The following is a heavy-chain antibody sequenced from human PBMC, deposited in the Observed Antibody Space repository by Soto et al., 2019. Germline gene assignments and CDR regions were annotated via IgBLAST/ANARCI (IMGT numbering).Heavy chain of an antibody. Sequence: QVQLVESGGGVVQPGRSLRLSCAASGFTFSSYGMHWVRQAPGKGLEWVAVISYDGSNKYYADSVKGRFTISRDNSKNTLYPQMNSLRAEDTAVYYCAKPGPMVRGVHSPFDYWGQGTLVTVSS. CDR1: GFTFSSYG. V-gene: IGHV3-30*18. D-gene: IGHD3-10*01. CDR2: ISYDGSNK. CDR3: AKPGPMVRGVHSPFDY. J-gene: IGHJ4*02.